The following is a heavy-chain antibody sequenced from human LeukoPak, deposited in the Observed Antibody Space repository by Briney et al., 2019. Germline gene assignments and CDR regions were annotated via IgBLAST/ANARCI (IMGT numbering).Heavy chain of an antibody. CDR1: GYTFTTYY. CDR2: INPSGGSA. J-gene: IGHJ5*02. Sequence: ASVKVSCKASGYTFTTYYMHWVRQAPGQGLEWMGVINPSGGSASYAQKFQGRITMTRDTSTSTVYVELSSLRSEDAAVYYCASKDTSGWYEEAWGQGTLVTVSS. D-gene: IGHD6-19*01. V-gene: IGHV1-46*01. CDR3: ASKDTSGWYEEA.